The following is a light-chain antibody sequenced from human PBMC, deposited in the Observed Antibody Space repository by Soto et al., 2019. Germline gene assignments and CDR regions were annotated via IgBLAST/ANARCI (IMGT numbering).Light chain of an antibody. Sequence: QSALTQPASVSGSPGQSITISCTGTSSDIGTYKYVSWYQQHPGKAPKLMIYEVSNRPSGVSNRFSGSKSGSTASLTISGLQAEDEADYYCSSYTSSATLLFGGGTKVTVL. V-gene: IGLV2-14*01. CDR2: EVS. CDR3: SSYTSSATLL. J-gene: IGLJ2*01. CDR1: SSDIGTYKY.